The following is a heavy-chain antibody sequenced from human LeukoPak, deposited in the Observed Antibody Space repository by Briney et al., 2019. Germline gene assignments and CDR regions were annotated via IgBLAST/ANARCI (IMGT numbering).Heavy chain of an antibody. CDR3: ARGRGIVATIKVYYFDY. J-gene: IGHJ4*02. V-gene: IGHV4-34*01. Sequence: PSETLSLTCAVYGGSFSGYYWSWIRQPPGKGLEWIGEINHSGSTNYNPSLKSRVTISVDTSKNQFSLKLSSVTAADTAVYYCARGRGIVATIKVYYFDYWGQETLSPSPQ. CDR1: GGSFSGYY. CDR2: INHSGST. D-gene: IGHD5-12*01.